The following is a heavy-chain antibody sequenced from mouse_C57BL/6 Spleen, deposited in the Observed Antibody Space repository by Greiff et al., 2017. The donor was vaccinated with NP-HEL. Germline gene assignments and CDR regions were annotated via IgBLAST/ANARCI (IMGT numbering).Heavy chain of an antibody. Sequence: EVKLVESGGGLVKPGGSLKLSCAASGFTFSSYTMSWVRQTPEKRLEWVATISGGGGNTYYPDSVKGRFTISRDNAKNTLYLQMSSLRSEDTALYYCARHIYYGSSYVAYWGQGTLVTVSA. D-gene: IGHD1-1*01. CDR2: ISGGGGNT. J-gene: IGHJ3*01. CDR3: ARHIYYGSSYVAY. CDR1: GFTFSSYT. V-gene: IGHV5-9*01.